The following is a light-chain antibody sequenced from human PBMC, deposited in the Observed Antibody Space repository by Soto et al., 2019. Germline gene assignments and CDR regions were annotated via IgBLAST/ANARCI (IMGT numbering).Light chain of an antibody. V-gene: IGKV1-39*01. CDR3: QQSVSTPIYS. J-gene: IGKJ2*03. CDR1: QNLDNY. Sequence: DIQMTQSPSSLSASVLDRVTITCXSSQNLDNYLNWYQQKPGKAPNLLIYAASRLQSGVPSRFAGSGSGTHFTLTITSLQPEDVGTYFCQQSVSTPIYSFGQGTKVDIK. CDR2: AAS.